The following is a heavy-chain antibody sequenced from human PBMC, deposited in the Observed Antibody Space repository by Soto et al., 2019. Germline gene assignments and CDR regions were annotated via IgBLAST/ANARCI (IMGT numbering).Heavy chain of an antibody. CDR1: GGSISSYY. Sequence: SETLSLTCTVSGGSISSYYWSWIRQPPGKGLEWIGYIYYSGSTNYNPSLKSRVTISVDTSKNQFSLKLSSVTAADTAVYYCARDELYCSSTNCYSNWFDPWGQGTLVTVSS. J-gene: IGHJ5*02. CDR3: ARDELYCSSTNCYSNWFDP. D-gene: IGHD2-2*01. V-gene: IGHV4-59*01. CDR2: IYYSGST.